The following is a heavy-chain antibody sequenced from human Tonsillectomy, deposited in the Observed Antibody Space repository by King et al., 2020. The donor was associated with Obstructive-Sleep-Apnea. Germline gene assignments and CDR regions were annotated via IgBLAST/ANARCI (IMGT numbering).Heavy chain of an antibody. CDR3: ARESYCGRDCYYFRRNAYFDS. V-gene: IGHV4-39*07. CDR1: GDSISNSDYY. J-gene: IGHJ4*02. Sequence: LQLQESGPGLVKPSETLSLNCTVSGDSISNSDYYWDWIRQPPGKGLEWIGSIYFTGNTYYNPSLESRVTISVDTSKSQFSLKLSSVTAADTAMYYCARESYCGRDCYYFRRNAYFDSWGQGTLVTVSS. CDR2: IYFTGNT. D-gene: IGHD2-21*02.